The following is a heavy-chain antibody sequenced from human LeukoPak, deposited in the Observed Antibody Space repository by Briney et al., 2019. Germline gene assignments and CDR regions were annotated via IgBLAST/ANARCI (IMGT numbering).Heavy chain of an antibody. CDR2: ISSSSSYI. CDR1: GFTFSSYS. D-gene: IGHD3-9*01. J-gene: IGHJ4*02. CDR3: ARGLSSLTGYFLRY. V-gene: IGHV3-21*01. Sequence: PGGSLRLSCAASGFTFSSYSMNWVRQAPGKGLEWVSSISSSSSYIDYADSVKGRFTISRDNAKNPLYLQMTSLRAEDTAVYYCARGLSSLTGYFLRYWGQGTLVTVSS.